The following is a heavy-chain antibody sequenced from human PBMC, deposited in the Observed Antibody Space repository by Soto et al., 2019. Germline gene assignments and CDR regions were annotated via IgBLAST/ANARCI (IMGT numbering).Heavy chain of an antibody. CDR3: ARHRLNSSDDTDYYQFDY. CDR2: ISGHNGNT. Sequence: AAVQLCCKASGYSFTSYGISWVRQAPGQGPEWMGWISGHNGNTNHPQSLQGRVTMTTDTSRNTAYMELRSLRSDDTAVYYCARHRLNSSDDTDYYQFDYWGQGTLVTVSA. CDR1: GYSFTSYG. V-gene: IGHV1-18*04. D-gene: IGHD3-22*01. J-gene: IGHJ4*02.